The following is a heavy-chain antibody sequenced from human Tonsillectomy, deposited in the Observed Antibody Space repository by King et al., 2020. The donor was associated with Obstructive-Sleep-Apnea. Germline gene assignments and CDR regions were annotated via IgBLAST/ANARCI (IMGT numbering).Heavy chain of an antibody. J-gene: IGHJ4*02. V-gene: IGHV4-38-2*02. CDR2: IYHTGNT. Sequence: QLQESGPGLVKPSETLSLTCAVSGYSITSGYYWGWIRQPPGKGLEWIARIYHTGNTYYTPSLKSRVIMSVDTPKNQFSLKLTSVTAAYTAVYYCTREMGELLGFDFWGQGTLVTVSS. CDR1: GYSITSGYY. CDR3: TREMGELLGFDF. D-gene: IGHD1-7*01.